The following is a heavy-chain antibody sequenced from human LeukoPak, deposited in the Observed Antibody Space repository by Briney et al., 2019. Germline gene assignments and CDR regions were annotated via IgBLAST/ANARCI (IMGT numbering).Heavy chain of an antibody. CDR2: ISYDGSNK. J-gene: IGHJ4*02. V-gene: IGHV3-30*18. D-gene: IGHD5-12*01. CDR1: GFTFSSYG. CDR3: AKDWDIVATIDY. Sequence: GRSLRLSCAASGFTFSSYGMHWVRQAPGKGLEWVAVISYDGSNKYYADSVKGRLTISRDNSKNTLYLQMNSLRAEDTDVYYCAKDWDIVATIDYWGQGTLVTVSS.